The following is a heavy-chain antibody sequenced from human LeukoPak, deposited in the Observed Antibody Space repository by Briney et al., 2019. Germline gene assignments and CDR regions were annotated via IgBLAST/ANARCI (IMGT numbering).Heavy chain of an antibody. CDR1: GGTFSSYA. J-gene: IGHJ4*02. D-gene: IGHD3-22*01. V-gene: IGHV1-69*01. CDR3: ARSVPKYYYDSSGYYFSGYCFDY. CDR2: IIPIFGTA. Sequence: SVKVSCKASGGTFSSYAISWVRQAPGQGLEWMGGIIPIFGTANYAQKFQGRVTITADESTSTAYMELSSLRSEDTAVYYCARSVPKYYYDSSGYYFSGYCFDYWGQGTLVTVSS.